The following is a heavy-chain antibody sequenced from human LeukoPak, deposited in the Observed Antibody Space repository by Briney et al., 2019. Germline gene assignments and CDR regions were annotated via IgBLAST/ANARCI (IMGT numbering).Heavy chain of an antibody. Sequence: SVKVSCKASGGIFSSYGINWVRQAPGQGLEWMGRIIPMFGATNYAQKFQGRVTVTTDESTRTVYLELTSLTSDDTAVYYCARDVHGDYGSGWFDLWGQGTLVSVSS. CDR3: ARDVHGDYGSGWFDL. J-gene: IGHJ5*02. CDR1: GGIFSSYG. D-gene: IGHD4-17*01. V-gene: IGHV1-69*05. CDR2: IIPMFGAT.